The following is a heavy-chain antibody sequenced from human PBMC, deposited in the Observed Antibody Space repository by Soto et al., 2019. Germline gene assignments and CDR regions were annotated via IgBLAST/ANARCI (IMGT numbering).Heavy chain of an antibody. J-gene: IGHJ3*02. CDR3: AKGSFSHHGIYEPFDI. Sequence: GGSLRLSCAGSGFFFSNYAMSWVRQGPGKGLEWVSVIGGEAVSTNCADSVKGRCTVSRDNSKNTVYLQLDSLRDDDTAVYYCAKGSFSHHGIYEPFDIWGQGTMVTVSS. D-gene: IGHD3-3*01. CDR1: GFFFSNYA. V-gene: IGHV3-23*01. CDR2: IGGEAVST.